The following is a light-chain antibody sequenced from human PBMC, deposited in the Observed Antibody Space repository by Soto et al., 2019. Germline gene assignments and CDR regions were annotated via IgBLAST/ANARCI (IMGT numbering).Light chain of an antibody. CDR2: EVT. V-gene: IGLV2-14*01. Sequence: QSALTQPASVSGSPGQSITISCTGTSSDDGRYNYVSWYQQHPGKAPKLMIFEVTNRPSGVSDRFSGSKSANAASLTISGLQAEDEADYYCSSFTSSNTWVFGGGTKLTVL. CDR1: SSDDGRYNY. J-gene: IGLJ3*02. CDR3: SSFTSSNTWV.